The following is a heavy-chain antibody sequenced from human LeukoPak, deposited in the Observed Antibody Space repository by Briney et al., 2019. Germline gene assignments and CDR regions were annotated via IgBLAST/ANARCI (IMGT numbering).Heavy chain of an antibody. Sequence: ASVKVSCKASGYTFTSYGISWVRQAPGQGLEWMGWISAYNGNTNYAQKLQGRVTMTTDTSTSTAYMELRSLRSDDTAVYYCATAAGFGEFYYFDYWGQGTLVTVSS. J-gene: IGHJ4*02. CDR1: GYTFTSYG. V-gene: IGHV1-18*01. CDR3: ATAAGFGEFYYFDY. D-gene: IGHD3-10*01. CDR2: ISAYNGNT.